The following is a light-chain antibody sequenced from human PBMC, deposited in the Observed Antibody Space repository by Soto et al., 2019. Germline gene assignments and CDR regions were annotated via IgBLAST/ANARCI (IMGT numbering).Light chain of an antibody. CDR2: EVS. J-gene: IGLJ3*02. CDR1: SSDVGGYNY. Sequence: QSVLTQPASVSGSPGQSITISCTGTSSDVGGYNYVSWYQQHPGKAPKLMIYEVSNRPSGVSNRFSGSKSGNTASLTISGLQAEDDADYYCTSYTRSSTCVFGGGTKLAVL. V-gene: IGLV2-14*01. CDR3: TSYTRSSTCV.